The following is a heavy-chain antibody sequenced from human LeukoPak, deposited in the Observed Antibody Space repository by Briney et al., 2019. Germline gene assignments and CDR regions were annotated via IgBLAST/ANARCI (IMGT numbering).Heavy chain of an antibody. CDR2: MNPNSGNT. Sequence: ASVKVSCKASGYTFTSYDINWVRQATGQGLERMGWMNPNSGNTGYAQKFQGRVTMTRNTSISTAYMELSSLRSEDTAVYYCARVRRGWRGTYYYYMDVWGKGTTVTVSS. D-gene: IGHD6-19*01. CDR1: GYTFTSYD. CDR3: ARVRRGWRGTYYYYMDV. V-gene: IGHV1-8*01. J-gene: IGHJ6*03.